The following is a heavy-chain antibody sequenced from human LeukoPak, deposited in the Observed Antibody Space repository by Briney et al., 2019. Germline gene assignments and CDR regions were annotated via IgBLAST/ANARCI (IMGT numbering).Heavy chain of an antibody. CDR1: GGSISTSSYY. CDR3: AREILYGSTGYYL. J-gene: IGHJ4*02. Sequence: SETLSLTCTVSGGSISTSSYYWGWVRQPPGKGLEWIGSIYYSGSTYYNPSLKSRVTISVDTSKNQFSLKLSSVTAADTAVYYCAREILYGSTGYYLWGQGTVVTVSS. V-gene: IGHV4-39*07. D-gene: IGHD3-9*01. CDR2: IYYSGST.